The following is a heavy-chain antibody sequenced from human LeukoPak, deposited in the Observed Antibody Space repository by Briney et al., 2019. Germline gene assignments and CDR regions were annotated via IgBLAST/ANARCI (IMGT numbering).Heavy chain of an antibody. J-gene: IGHJ4*02. Sequence: PGASLRLSCAASGFTFSTYAMTWVRQAPEKGLEWVSAISGGGGTTTYADSVKGRFTISRDNPKNTLYLQMNSLRAEDTAVYYCAKYFGSGSRFSDYWAQGPLVTVS. V-gene: IGHV3-23*01. CDR3: AKYFGSGSRFSDY. CDR2: ISGGGGTT. D-gene: IGHD3-10*01. CDR1: GFTFSTYA.